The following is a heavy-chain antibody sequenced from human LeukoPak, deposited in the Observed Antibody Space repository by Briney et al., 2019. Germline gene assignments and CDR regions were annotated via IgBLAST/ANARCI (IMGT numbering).Heavy chain of an antibody. Sequence: ASVKVSCKASGGTFSSYAISWVRQAPGQGLEWMGRIIPILGIANYAQEFQGRVTITADKSTSTAYMELSSLRSEDTAVYYCARDGVEMATIPFDYWGQGTLVTVSS. V-gene: IGHV1-69*04. CDR3: ARDGVEMATIPFDY. J-gene: IGHJ4*02. D-gene: IGHD5-12*01. CDR2: IIPILGIA. CDR1: GGTFSSYA.